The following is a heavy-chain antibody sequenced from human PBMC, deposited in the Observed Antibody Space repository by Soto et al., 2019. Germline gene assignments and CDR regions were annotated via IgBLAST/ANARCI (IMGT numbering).Heavy chain of an antibody. CDR2: IYYSGST. CDR3: ARERTTVVSYDAFDI. V-gene: IGHV4-31*03. J-gene: IGHJ3*02. Sequence: SETLSLTCTVSGGSISSGGYYWSWIRQHPGKGLEWIGYIYYSGSTYYNPSLKSRVTISVDTSKNQFSLKLSSVTVADTAVYYCARERTTVVSYDAFDIWGQGTMVTVSS. D-gene: IGHD4-17*01. CDR1: GGSISSGGYY.